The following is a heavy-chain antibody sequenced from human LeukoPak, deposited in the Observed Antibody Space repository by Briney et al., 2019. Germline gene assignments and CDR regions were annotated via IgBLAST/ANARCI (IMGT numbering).Heavy chain of an antibody. D-gene: IGHD6-19*01. CDR1: GDSISSYY. CDR3: ARQSRYSSGWLDY. CDR2: IYYSGIT. V-gene: IGHV4-59*08. Sequence: SETLSLTCTVPGDSISSYYWSWIRQPPGKGLEWIGDIYYSGITKYNPSLKSRVTMSVDTSKKQFSLKLSSVTAADTAVYYCARQSRYSSGWLDYWGQGTLVTVSS. J-gene: IGHJ4*02.